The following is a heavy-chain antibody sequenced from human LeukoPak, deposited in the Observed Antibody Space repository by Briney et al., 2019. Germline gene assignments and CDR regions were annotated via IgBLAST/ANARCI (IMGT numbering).Heavy chain of an antibody. Sequence: ASVKVSCKVSGYTLTELSMHWVRQAPGKGLEWMGGYDPADGETIYAQKFQGRVIMTEDTSTDTAYMELSSLRSEDTAVYYCATQLSSGWPLRHLPFDYWGQGTLVTVSS. D-gene: IGHD3-22*01. CDR3: ATQLSSGWPLRHLPFDY. J-gene: IGHJ4*02. CDR1: GYTLTELS. V-gene: IGHV1-24*01. CDR2: YDPADGET.